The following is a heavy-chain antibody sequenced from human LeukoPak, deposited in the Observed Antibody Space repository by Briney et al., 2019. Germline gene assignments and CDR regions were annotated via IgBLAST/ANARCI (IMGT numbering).Heavy chain of an antibody. Sequence: GASVKVSCKASGYTFTSYYMHWVRQAPGQGLEWMGWISPYNGNTNYAQKLQGRVTMTTDTSTSTAYMELRSLTSDDTAVYYCASGSRAGGVIDYWGQGTLVTVSS. J-gene: IGHJ4*02. CDR1: GYTFTSYY. CDR2: ISPYNGNT. V-gene: IGHV1-18*04. D-gene: IGHD3-16*01. CDR3: ASGSRAGGVIDY.